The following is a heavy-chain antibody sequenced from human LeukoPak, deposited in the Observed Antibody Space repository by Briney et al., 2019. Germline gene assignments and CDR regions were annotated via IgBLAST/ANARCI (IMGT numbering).Heavy chain of an antibody. CDR1: GFTFSSYG. Sequence: GGSLRLSCAASGFTFSSYGMSWVRQAPGKGLEWVSAISGSGGSTYYADSVKGRFTISRDNSKNTLYLQMNSLRAEDTAVYYCAKDASNSYYDILTGVSYYCYYMDVWGKGTTVTISS. CDR2: ISGSGGST. J-gene: IGHJ6*03. CDR3: AKDASNSYYDILTGVSYYCYYMDV. D-gene: IGHD3-9*01. V-gene: IGHV3-23*01.